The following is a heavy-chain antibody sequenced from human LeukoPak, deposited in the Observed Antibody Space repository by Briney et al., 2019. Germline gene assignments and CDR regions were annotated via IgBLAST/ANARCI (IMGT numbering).Heavy chain of an antibody. D-gene: IGHD3-22*01. J-gene: IGHJ4*02. V-gene: IGHV3-30*18. CDR3: AKDGDYYDSSGYFDY. Sequence: GGSLRLSCAASGFTFSSYGMHWVRQAPGKGLEWVAVISYDGSNKYYADSVKGRFTISRDNSKNTLYLQMNSLRAEDTAVYYCAKDGDYYDSSGYFDYWGQGTLVTVSS. CDR2: ISYDGSNK. CDR1: GFTFSSYG.